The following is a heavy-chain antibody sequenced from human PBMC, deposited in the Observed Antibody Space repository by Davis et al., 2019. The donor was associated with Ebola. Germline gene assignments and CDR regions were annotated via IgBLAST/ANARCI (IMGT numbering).Heavy chain of an antibody. V-gene: IGHV1-24*01. J-gene: IGHJ4*02. CDR1: GYTLTDLS. Sequence: ASVKVSCKVSGYTLTDLSMHWVRQAPGKGLEWMGGFDPEDGETIYAQKFQGRVTMTEDTSTDTAYMELSSLRSEDTAVYYCATGVGYCSGGSCYRTNLDFDYWGQGTLVTVSS. CDR3: ATGVGYCSGGSCYRTNLDFDY. CDR2: FDPEDGET. D-gene: IGHD2-15*01.